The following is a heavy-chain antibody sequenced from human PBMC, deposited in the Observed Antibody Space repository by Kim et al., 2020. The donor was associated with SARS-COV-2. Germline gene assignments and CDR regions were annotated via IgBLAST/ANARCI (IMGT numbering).Heavy chain of an antibody. J-gene: IGHJ5*02. CDR3: AKEPLDSSGYS. D-gene: IGHD3-22*01. Sequence: GGSLRLSCAASGFTFSSYGMHWVRQAPGKGLEWVAVISYDGSNKYYADSVKGRFTISRDNSKNTLYLQMNSLRAEDTAVYYCAKEPLDSSGYSWGQGTLVTVSS. CDR1: GFTFSSYG. CDR2: ISYDGSNK. V-gene: IGHV3-30*18.